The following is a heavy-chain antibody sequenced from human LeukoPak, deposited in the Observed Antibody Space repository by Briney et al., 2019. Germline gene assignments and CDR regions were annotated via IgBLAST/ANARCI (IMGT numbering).Heavy chain of an antibody. CDR1: GYNFTTYW. D-gene: IGHD1-26*01. Sequence: GESLKISCKGSGYNFTTYWIGWVRQMPGEGLEWMGIIYPGDSDTRYSPSFRGQVTISADKSISTAYLQWSSLQASDTAMYYCARLVGTMMADYWGQGTLITVSS. V-gene: IGHV5-51*01. CDR3: ARLVGTMMADY. J-gene: IGHJ4*02. CDR2: IYPGDSDT.